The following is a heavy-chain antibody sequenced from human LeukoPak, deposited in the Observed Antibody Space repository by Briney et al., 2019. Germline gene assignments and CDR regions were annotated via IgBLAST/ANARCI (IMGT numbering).Heavy chain of an antibody. CDR3: ARVAISCSGGSCYPSGMDV. CDR2: ISGSGGST. V-gene: IGHV3-23*01. CDR1: GFTFSSYA. J-gene: IGHJ6*02. D-gene: IGHD2-15*01. Sequence: GGSLRLSCAASGFTFSSYAMSWVRQAPGKGLEWVSAISGSGGSTYYAGSVKGRFTISRDNSKNTLYLQMNSLRAEDTAVYYCARVAISCSGGSCYPSGMDVWGQGTTVTVSS.